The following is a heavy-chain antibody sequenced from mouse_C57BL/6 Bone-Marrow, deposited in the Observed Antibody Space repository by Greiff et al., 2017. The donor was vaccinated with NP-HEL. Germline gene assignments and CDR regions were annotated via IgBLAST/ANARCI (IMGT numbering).Heavy chain of an antibody. V-gene: IGHV3-6*01. D-gene: IGHD2-4*01. CDR2: ISYDGSN. CDR3: ARAYYDYDGYFDY. J-gene: IGHJ2*01. Sequence: VQLQQSGPGLVKPSQSLSLTCSVTGYSITSGYYWNWIRQFPGNKLEWMGYISYDGSNNYNPSLKNRISITRDTSKNQFFLKLNSVTTEDTATYYCARAYYDYDGYFDYWGQGTTLTVSS. CDR1: GYSITSGYY.